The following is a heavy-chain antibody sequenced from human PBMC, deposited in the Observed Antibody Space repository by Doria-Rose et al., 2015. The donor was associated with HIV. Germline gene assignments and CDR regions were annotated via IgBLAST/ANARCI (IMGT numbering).Heavy chain of an antibody. D-gene: IGHD6-13*01. CDR2: IFSDDER. Sequence: QVTLKESGLVLVKPTETLTLTCTVSGVSLSSPGMGVSWIRQPPGKALEWLANIFSDDERSYKTSLKSRLTISRGTSRRQVVLTMTDMDPVDTATYYCARIKSSRWYHKYYFDFWGQGTLVIVSA. J-gene: IGHJ4*02. V-gene: IGHV2-26*01. CDR3: ARIKSSRWYHKYYFDF. CDR1: GVSLSSPGMG.